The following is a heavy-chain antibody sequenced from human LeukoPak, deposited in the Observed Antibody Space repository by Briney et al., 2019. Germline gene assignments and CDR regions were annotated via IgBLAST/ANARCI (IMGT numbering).Heavy chain of an antibody. V-gene: IGHV4-59*08. Sequence: SETLSLTCTVSGGSISSYYWNWIRQPPGKGLEWTGYIYYSGRTNYNPSLKSRVTILVDTSKNQFSLRLSSVTAADTAVYYCAREYSSSSGRRAFDIWGQGTMVTVSS. CDR2: IYYSGRT. D-gene: IGHD6-6*01. CDR3: AREYSSSSGRRAFDI. J-gene: IGHJ3*02. CDR1: GGSISSYY.